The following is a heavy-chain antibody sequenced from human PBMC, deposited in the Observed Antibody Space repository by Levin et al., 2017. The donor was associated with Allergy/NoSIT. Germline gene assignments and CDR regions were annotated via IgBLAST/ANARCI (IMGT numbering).Heavy chain of an antibody. CDR2: IKSKSGGGTT. CDR3: TTWGVHYFDRGGYYAMDV. CDR1: GFTFRNVW. V-gene: IGHV3-15*01. J-gene: IGHJ6*02. D-gene: IGHD3-22*01. Sequence: GGSLRLSCAASGFTFRNVWMSWVRQAPGKGLEWVGRIKSKSGGGTTDYAAPVKGRFTISRDDSRDTLYLQMNSLKTEDTAVYFCTTWGVHYFDRGGYYAMDVWGQGTTVTVSS.